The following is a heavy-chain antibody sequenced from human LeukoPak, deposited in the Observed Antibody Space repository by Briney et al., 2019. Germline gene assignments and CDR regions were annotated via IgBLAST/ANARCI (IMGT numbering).Heavy chain of an antibody. CDR2: IYYSGST. V-gene: IGHV4-59*01. D-gene: IGHD2-2*01. CDR3: ARSPAAKILNAFDI. J-gene: IGHJ3*02. Sequence: PSETLSLTCTVSGGSISSYYWSWIRQPPGKGLEWIGYIYYSGSTNYNPSLKSRVTISVDTSKNQFSLKLSSVTAADTAVYYCARSPAAKILNAFDIWGQGTMVTVSS. CDR1: GGSISSYY.